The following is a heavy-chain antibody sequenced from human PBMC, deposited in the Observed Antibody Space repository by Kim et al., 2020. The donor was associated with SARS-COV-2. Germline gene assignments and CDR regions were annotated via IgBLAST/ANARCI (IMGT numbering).Heavy chain of an antibody. CDR1: GDSISSYY. V-gene: IGHV4-59*01. Sequence: SETLSLTCSVSGDSISSYYWSWMRQPPGKGLEWIGNIYYSGSTNYNPSLKSRVTISVDTSKKQFSLKLSSVTAADTAVYYCARGIKTSSIAVDYYFDYWGQGTLVTVSS. CDR2: IYYSGST. CDR3: ARGIKTSSIAVDYYFDY. J-gene: IGHJ4*02. D-gene: IGHD6-6*01.